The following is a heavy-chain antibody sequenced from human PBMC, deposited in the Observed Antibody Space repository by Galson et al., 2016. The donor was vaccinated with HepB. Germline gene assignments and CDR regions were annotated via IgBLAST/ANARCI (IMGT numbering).Heavy chain of an antibody. CDR1: GFSFSDDY. J-gene: IGHJ5*02. CDR2: ISSRSNYI. D-gene: IGHD6-19*01. CDR3: AKISASMVAGNWFDP. V-gene: IGHV3-11*06. Sequence: SLRLSCAGSGFSFSDDYMSWIRQAPGKGLEWVSYISSRSNYIKYADSVKGRFTISRDNAKNSLFLQMNSLRAEDSAVYYCAKISASMVAGNWFDPWGQGTLVTVSS.